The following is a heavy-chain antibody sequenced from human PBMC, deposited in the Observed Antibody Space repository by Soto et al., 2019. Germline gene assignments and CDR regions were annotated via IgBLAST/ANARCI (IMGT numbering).Heavy chain of an antibody. J-gene: IGHJ3*01. D-gene: IGHD1-1*01. CDR3: ATLNEREHAYDV. CDR1: GLTVRGKKY. V-gene: IGHV3-53*01. Sequence: DVHLVESGGGLMQPGESLRLSCAASGLTVRGKKYVAWVRQATGKGLEWVSALYDVDGSFYSDSVKGRFTTSSDSSKTTVYLQMNDLRPADPAVYYCATLNEREHAYDVWSQGTTVTVSS. CDR2: LYDVDGS.